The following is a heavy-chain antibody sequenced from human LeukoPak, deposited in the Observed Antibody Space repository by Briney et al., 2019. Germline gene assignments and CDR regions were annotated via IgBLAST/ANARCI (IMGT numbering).Heavy chain of an antibody. V-gene: IGHV3-21*01. Sequence: GGSLRLSCAASGFTFSIYSMNWVRQAPGKGQEWVSSIGGSSTSIYYADSVKGRFTISRDNAKNSLYLQMNSLRAEDTAVYYCAKEAGQDYGALDAFDIWGQGTMVTVSS. CDR2: IGGSSTSI. J-gene: IGHJ3*02. CDR3: AKEAGQDYGALDAFDI. D-gene: IGHD4-17*01. CDR1: GFTFSIYS.